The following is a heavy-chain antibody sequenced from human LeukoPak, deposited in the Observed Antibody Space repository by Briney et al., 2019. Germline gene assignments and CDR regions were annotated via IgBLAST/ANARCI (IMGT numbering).Heavy chain of an antibody. V-gene: IGHV3-23*01. D-gene: IGHD3-22*01. CDR2: ISAADGDNT. CDR3: AKFKGHYYYDSSGYCDN. J-gene: IGHJ4*02. Sequence: GGSLRLSCVASGFTFRNFAMSWVRQAPGKGLEWVSAISAADGDNTYYEDSVKGRFAISRDNSENTLHLQMSSLRAEDTAVYYCAKFKGHYYYDSSGYCDNWGQGTLVTVSS. CDR1: GFTFRNFA.